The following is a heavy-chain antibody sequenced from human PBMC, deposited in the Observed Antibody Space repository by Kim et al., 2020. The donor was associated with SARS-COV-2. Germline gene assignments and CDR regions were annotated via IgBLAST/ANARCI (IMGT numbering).Heavy chain of an antibody. J-gene: IGHJ4*02. CDR3: AFSIYSSSWGTFDY. CDR2: IYYSGST. V-gene: IGHV4-39*01. CDR1: GGSISSSSYY. Sequence: SETLSLTCTVSGGSISSSSYYWGWIRQPPGKGLEWIGSIYYSGSTYYNPSLKSRVTISVDTSKNQFSLKLSSVTAADTAVYHCAFSIYSSSWGTFDYWGQGTLVTVSS. D-gene: IGHD6-13*01.